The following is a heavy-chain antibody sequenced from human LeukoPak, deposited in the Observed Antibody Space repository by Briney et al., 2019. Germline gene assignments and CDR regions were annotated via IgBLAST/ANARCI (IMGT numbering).Heavy chain of an antibody. CDR2: IYYSGST. CDR1: GGSVSSSRYY. Sequence: PSETLSLTCTVSGGSVSSSRYYRGWIRQPPGKGLEWIGSIYYSGSTYYNPSLKSRVTISVDTSKNQFSLKLSSVTAADTAVYYCARETVVTAIGYWGQGTLVTVSS. J-gene: IGHJ4*02. D-gene: IGHD2-21*02. CDR3: ARETVVTAIGY. V-gene: IGHV4-39*02.